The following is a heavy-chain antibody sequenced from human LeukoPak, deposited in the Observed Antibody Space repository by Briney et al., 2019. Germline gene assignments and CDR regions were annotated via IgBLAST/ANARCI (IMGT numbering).Heavy chain of an antibody. D-gene: IGHD6-6*01. CDR3: ARGGSSFRLYYFDY. V-gene: IGHV1-2*02. Sequence: ASVKVSCKASGYTFTVYYMHWVRQAPGQGLEWMGWINPNSGGTNYAQKFQGRVTMTRDTSISTAYMELSRLRSDDTAVYYCARGGSSFRLYYFDYWGQGTLVTVSS. J-gene: IGHJ4*02. CDR1: GYTFTVYY. CDR2: INPNSGGT.